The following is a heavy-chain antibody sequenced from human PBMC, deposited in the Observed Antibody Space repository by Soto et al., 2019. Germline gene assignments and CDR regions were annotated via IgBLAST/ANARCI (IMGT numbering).Heavy chain of an antibody. CDR2: ISSSSGTI. V-gene: IGHV3-48*02. J-gene: IGHJ4*02. CDR1: GFTFSTYS. Sequence: GGSLRLSCAASGFTFSTYSMNWVRQAPGKGLEWVSYISSSSGTIYYADSVKGRFTISRDNAKNSLYLQMNSLRDEDAAVYYCARAYYDFWSSYLDYWGQGIRVTVSS. CDR3: ARAYYDFWSSYLDY. D-gene: IGHD3-3*01.